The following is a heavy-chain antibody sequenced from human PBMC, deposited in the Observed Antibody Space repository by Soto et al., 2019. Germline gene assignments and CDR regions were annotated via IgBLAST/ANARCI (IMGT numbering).Heavy chain of an antibody. Sequence: SETLSLTCAVYGGTFSGYYWSWISQPPGKGLEWIGEINHSGSTNYNPSLKSRVTISVDTSKNQFSLKLSSVTAADTAVYYCARGPIAARYYYYMDVWGKGTTVTVSS. D-gene: IGHD6-6*01. J-gene: IGHJ6*03. V-gene: IGHV4-34*01. CDR1: GGTFSGYY. CDR3: ARGPIAARYYYYMDV. CDR2: INHSGST.